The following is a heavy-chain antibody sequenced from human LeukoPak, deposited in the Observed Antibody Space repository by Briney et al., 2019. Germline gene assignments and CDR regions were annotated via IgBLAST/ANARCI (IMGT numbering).Heavy chain of an antibody. CDR2: INHSGST. CDR1: GGSFSGYY. J-gene: IGHJ5*02. Sequence: PSETLSLTCAVYGGSFSGYYWSWVRQPPGKGLEWIGEINHSGSTNYNPSLKSRVTISVDTSKNQFSLNLSSVTAADTAVYYCARGGRRYFDTNWFDPWGQGILVTVSS. V-gene: IGHV4-34*01. CDR3: ARGGRRYFDTNWFDP. D-gene: IGHD3-9*01.